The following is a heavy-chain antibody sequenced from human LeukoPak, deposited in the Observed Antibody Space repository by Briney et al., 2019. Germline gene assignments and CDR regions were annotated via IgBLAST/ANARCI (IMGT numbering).Heavy chain of an antibody. Sequence: PGGSLRLSCAASGFTFSSYAMHWVRQAPGKGLEWVAVISYDGSNKYYADSVKGRFTISRDNSKNTLYLQMNSLRAEDTAVYYCARDIVARGRSLVLGPRQPLYYFDYWGQGTLVTVSS. CDR2: ISYDGSNK. V-gene: IGHV3-30-3*01. CDR3: ARDIVARGRSLVLGPRQPLYYFDY. CDR1: GFTFSSYA. D-gene: IGHD6-13*01. J-gene: IGHJ4*02.